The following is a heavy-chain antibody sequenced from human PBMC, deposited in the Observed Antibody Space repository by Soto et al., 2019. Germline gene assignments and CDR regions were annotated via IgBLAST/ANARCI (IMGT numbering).Heavy chain of an antibody. D-gene: IGHD3-22*01. CDR3: ARGGDPYYYDSSGYFN. CDR2: ISSSSSTI. Sequence: GGSLRLSCAASGVPFSSYSMNWVRQAPGKGLEWVSYISSSSSTIYYADSVKGRFTISRDNAKNSLYLQMNSLRDEDTAVYYCARGGDPYYYDSSGYFNWGQGTLVTVSS. V-gene: IGHV3-48*02. J-gene: IGHJ4*02. CDR1: GVPFSSYS.